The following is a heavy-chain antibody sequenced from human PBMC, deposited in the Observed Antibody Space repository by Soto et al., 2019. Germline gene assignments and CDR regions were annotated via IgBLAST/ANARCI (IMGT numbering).Heavy chain of an antibody. D-gene: IGHD6-13*01. V-gene: IGHV3-48*02. CDR2: ISSSSGTI. J-gene: IGHJ4*02. CDR3: ARGIAAAGGRTFDC. Sequence: GGSLRLSCAASGFTFSSYNMNWVRQAPGKGLEWVSYISSSSGTIYYADSVKGRFTISRDNAENSLYLQMNSLRDEDTAVYYWARGIAAAGGRTFDCWGQGTLVTVSS. CDR1: GFTFSSYN.